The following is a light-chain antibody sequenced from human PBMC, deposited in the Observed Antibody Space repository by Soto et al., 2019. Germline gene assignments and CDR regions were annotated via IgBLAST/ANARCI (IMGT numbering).Light chain of an antibody. CDR1: TSDFGDDKY. CDR2: GVS. Sequence: QSVLTQPASVSGSPGQSITMSCTGSTSDFGDDKYVSWYQQQPGKGPNLLIYGVSNRPSGVSNRFSGSKSGNTASLTISGLQVDDEADYFCGSLTTTGIWVFGGGTKVTVL. CDR3: GSLTTTGIWV. V-gene: IGLV2-14*01. J-gene: IGLJ3*02.